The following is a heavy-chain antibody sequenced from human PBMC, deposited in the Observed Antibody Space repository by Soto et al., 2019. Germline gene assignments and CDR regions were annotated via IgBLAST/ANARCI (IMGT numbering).Heavy chain of an antibody. D-gene: IGHD1-1*01. CDR3: ARVPGTTGTTFDYFDY. J-gene: IGHJ4*02. CDR2: IRGSNDNI. V-gene: IGHV3-23*01. Sequence: GGSLRLSCVASGFTFSSYAMSWVRQAPGKGLEWVSGIRGSNDNIHYADCVKGRFTISRDNSKNTLYLQMNSLRAEDTAVYYCARVPGTTGTTFDYFDYWGQGTLVTVSS. CDR1: GFTFSSYA.